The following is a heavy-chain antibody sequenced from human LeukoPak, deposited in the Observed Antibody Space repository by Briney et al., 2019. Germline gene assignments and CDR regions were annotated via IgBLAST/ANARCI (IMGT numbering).Heavy chain of an antibody. CDR2: VYHTGST. Sequence: KASETLSLTCNVSGGSISSSSYYWGWIRQPPGKGLEWIGYVYHTGSTNYNPSLKSRVTISVDTSKNQFSLKLSSVTAADTAVYYCARGRYGWRPFDYWGQGTLVTVSS. CDR1: GGSISSSSYY. D-gene: IGHD5-18*01. CDR3: ARGRYGWRPFDY. J-gene: IGHJ4*02. V-gene: IGHV4-61*05.